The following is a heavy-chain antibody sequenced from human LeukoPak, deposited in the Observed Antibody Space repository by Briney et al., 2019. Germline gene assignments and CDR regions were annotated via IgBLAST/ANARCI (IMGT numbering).Heavy chain of an antibody. V-gene: IGHV4-30-2*01. D-gene: IGHD3-22*01. J-gene: IGHJ4*02. CDR2: IYHSGST. CDR3: ARNYDSSDYYLGY. CDR1: GGSISSGGYS. Sequence: PSQTLSLTCAVSGGSISSGGYSWSWIRQPPGKGLEWIGFIYHSGSTYYNPSLKTRVTISVDRSKNQFSLKLGSVTAADTAVYYCARNYDSSDYYLGYWGQGTQVTVSS.